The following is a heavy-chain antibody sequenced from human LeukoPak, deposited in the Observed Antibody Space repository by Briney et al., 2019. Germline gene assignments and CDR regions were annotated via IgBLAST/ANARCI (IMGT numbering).Heavy chain of an antibody. V-gene: IGHV1-18*01. Sequence: GASVKVSCKASGYTFTSYGISWVRQAPGQGLEWMGWISAYNGNTNYAQKLQGRVTMTTDTSTSTAYMELRSLRSDDTAVYYCARDVRGAGLELRKYDYWGQGTLVTVSS. CDR1: GYTFTSYG. CDR2: ISAYNGNT. J-gene: IGHJ4*02. D-gene: IGHD1-7*01. CDR3: ARDVRGAGLELRKYDY.